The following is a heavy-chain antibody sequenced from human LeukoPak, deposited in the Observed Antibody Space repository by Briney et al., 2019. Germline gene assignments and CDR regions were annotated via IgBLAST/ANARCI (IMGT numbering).Heavy chain of an antibody. V-gene: IGHV3-30*03. Sequence: GRSLRLSCAASGFTFSSYGMHWVRQAPGKGLEWVAVISYDGSNKYYADSVKGRFTISRDNSKNTLYLQMNSLRAEDTAVYYCARARYLDSPVDYWGQGTLVTVSS. CDR2: ISYDGSNK. CDR1: GFTFSSYG. D-gene: IGHD3-9*01. CDR3: ARARYLDSPVDY. J-gene: IGHJ4*02.